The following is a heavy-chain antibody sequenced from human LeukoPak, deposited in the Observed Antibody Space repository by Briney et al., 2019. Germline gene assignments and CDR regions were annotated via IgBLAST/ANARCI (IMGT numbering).Heavy chain of an antibody. Sequence: GGSLRLSCAASGFTFSSYGMSWVRQAPGKGLEWVSTISGSGGSTYYADSVKGRFTISRDNSKNTLYLQMNSLGAEDTAVYYCAKNANYYYSYMDVWGKGTTVTISS. CDR1: GFTFSSYG. V-gene: IGHV3-23*01. D-gene: IGHD1-1*01. CDR3: AKNANYYYSYMDV. J-gene: IGHJ6*03. CDR2: ISGSGGST.